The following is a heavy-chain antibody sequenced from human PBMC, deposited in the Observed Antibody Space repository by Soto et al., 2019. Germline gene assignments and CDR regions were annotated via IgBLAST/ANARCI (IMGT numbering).Heavy chain of an antibody. J-gene: IGHJ4*02. V-gene: IGHV4-39*01. CDR1: GGSISSSSYY. CDR2: IYYSGST. CDR3: ARHGVEMATITRFDY. Sequence: SETLSLTCTVSGGSISSSSYYWGWIRQPPGKGLEWIGSIYYSGSTYYNPSLKSRVTISVDTSKNQFSLKLSSVTAADTAVYYCARHGVEMATITRFDYWGQGTLVTVSS. D-gene: IGHD5-12*01.